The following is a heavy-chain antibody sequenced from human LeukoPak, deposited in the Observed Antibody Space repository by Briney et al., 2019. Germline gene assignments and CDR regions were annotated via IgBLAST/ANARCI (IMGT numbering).Heavy chain of an antibody. V-gene: IGHV3-30*03. J-gene: IGHJ4*02. Sequence: PGGSLRLSCAASGFTFSSYGMHWVRQAPGKGLEWVAVISYDGSNKYYADSVKGRFTISRDNSKNTLYLQMNSLRVEDTAVYYCARSFSYGGIHYWGQGTLVTVSS. CDR3: ARSFSYGGIHY. CDR1: GFTFSSYG. CDR2: ISYDGSNK. D-gene: IGHD5-18*01.